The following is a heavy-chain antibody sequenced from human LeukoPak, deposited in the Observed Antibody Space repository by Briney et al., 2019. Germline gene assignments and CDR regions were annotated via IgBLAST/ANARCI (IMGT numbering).Heavy chain of an antibody. Sequence: SETLSLTCTVSGGSISSSSYYWGWIRQPPGKGLEWIGSIYYSGSTYYNPSLKSRVTISVDTSKNQFSLKLSSVTAADTAVYYCARDARDIVVVPAAIRGSYYFVYWGQGTLVTVSS. CDR3: ARDARDIVVVPAAIRGSYYFVY. V-gene: IGHV4-39*07. J-gene: IGHJ4*02. CDR1: GGSISSSSYY. D-gene: IGHD2-2*02. CDR2: IYYSGST.